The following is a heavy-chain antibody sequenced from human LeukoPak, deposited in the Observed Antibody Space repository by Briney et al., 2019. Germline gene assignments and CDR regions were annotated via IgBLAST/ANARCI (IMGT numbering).Heavy chain of an antibody. CDR1: GFTFSSYG. J-gene: IGHJ6*02. CDR2: IWYDGSNK. CDR3: ARDAIAVAGTDGMDV. Sequence: GRSLRLSCAASGFTFSSYGMHWVRQAPGKGLEWVAVIWYDGSNKYYADSVKGRFTISRDNYKNTLYLQMNSLRAEDTAVYYCARDAIAVAGTDGMDVWGQGTTVTVSS. V-gene: IGHV3-33*01. D-gene: IGHD6-19*01.